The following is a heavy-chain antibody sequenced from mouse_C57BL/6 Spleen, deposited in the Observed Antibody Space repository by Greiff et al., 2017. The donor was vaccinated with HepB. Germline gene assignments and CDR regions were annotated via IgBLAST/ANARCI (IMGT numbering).Heavy chain of an antibody. D-gene: IGHD1-1*01. CDR1: GFTFSSYT. Sequence: DVKLVESGGGLVKPGGSLKLSCAASGFTFSSYTMSWVRQTPEKRLEWVATISGGGGNTYYPDSVKGRFTISRDNAKNTLYLQMSSLRSEDTALYYCAREGYGSSDYWGQGTTLTVSS. CDR2: ISGGGGNT. CDR3: AREGYGSSDY. J-gene: IGHJ2*01. V-gene: IGHV5-9*01.